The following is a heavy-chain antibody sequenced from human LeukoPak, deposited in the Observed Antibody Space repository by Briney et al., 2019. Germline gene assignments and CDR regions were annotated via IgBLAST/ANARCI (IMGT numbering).Heavy chain of an antibody. CDR3: ARTTPRSYSYGL. J-gene: IGHJ4*02. CDR1: GFTFSSYA. V-gene: IGHV3-30-3*01. CDR2: ISYDGSNK. D-gene: IGHD5-18*01. Sequence: GGSLRLSCAASGFTFSSYAMHWVRQAPGKGLEWVAVISYDGSNKYYADSVKGRFTISRDNSKNTLYLQMNSLRAEDTAVYYCARTTPRSYSYGLWGQGTLVTVSS.